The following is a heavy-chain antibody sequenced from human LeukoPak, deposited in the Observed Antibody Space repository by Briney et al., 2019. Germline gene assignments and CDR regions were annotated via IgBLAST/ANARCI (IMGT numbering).Heavy chain of an antibody. D-gene: IGHD3-10*01. Sequence: SVKVSCKASGGTFRTYGINWVRQAPGQGLEWMGRIIPLVGTTNYAQKFQGRVTITANKSTGTAYLELSSLRSDDTAVYYCARGRSWSRGVISYFDYWGQGTLVTVSS. CDR3: ARGRSWSRGVISYFDY. CDR2: IIPLVGTT. CDR1: GGTFRTYG. J-gene: IGHJ4*02. V-gene: IGHV1-69*04.